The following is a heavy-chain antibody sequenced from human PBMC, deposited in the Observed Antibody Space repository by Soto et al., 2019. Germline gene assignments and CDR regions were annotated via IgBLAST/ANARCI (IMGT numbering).Heavy chain of an antibody. V-gene: IGHV4-34*01. CDR2: IDHSGST. CDR1: GGSLSGYY. CDR3: ARAPGHYWYFDL. J-gene: IGHJ2*01. Sequence: QVQLQQWGAGLLKPSETLSLTCAVYGGSLSGYYWTWIRQPPGKGLEWIGEIDHSGSTNYNPSLKSRVTISIDTSKNQFSLKLSSVTAADTAVYYCARAPGHYWYFDLWGRGTLVTVSS.